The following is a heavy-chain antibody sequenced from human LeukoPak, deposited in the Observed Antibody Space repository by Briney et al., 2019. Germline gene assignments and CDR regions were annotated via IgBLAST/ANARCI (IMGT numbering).Heavy chain of an antibody. V-gene: IGHV3-13*01. CDR1: GFPFSNYD. J-gene: IGHJ6*02. D-gene: IGHD1-26*01. Sequence: GGSLRLSCGASGFPFSNYDMHWVRPAPGKGLDWVSAIDTVGNTYYSGSVKGRFTISRENAQNSLFLQMNSLRDGDTALYYCIRIRTREHQYGMDVWGQGTTVTVSS. CDR2: IDTVGNT. CDR3: IRIRTREHQYGMDV.